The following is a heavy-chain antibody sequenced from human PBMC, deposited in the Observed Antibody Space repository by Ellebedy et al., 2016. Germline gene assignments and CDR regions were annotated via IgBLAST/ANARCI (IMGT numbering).Heavy chain of an antibody. V-gene: IGHV3-7*01. CDR1: GFTFSKYW. Sequence: GESLKISXAASGFTFSKYWMNWVRQAPGKGLEWVANIKQDGSERNYLDSVKGRFTISRDNAKNSLYLHMSSLRPEDTAVYYCARGGSNSGVDYFDYWGPGTLVPVSS. J-gene: IGHJ4*02. D-gene: IGHD7-27*01. CDR2: IKQDGSER. CDR3: ARGGSNSGVDYFDY.